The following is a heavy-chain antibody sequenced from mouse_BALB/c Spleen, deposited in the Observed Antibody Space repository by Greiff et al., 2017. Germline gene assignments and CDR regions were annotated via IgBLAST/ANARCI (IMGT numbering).Heavy chain of an antibody. CDR1: GFTFSDYY. J-gene: IGHJ4*01. CDR3: ARGGYHAMDY. Sequence: EVMLVESGGGLVKPGGSLKLSCAASGFTFSDYYMYWVRQTPEKRLEWVATISDGGSYTYYPDSVKGRFTISRDNAKNNLYLQMSSLKSEDTAMYYCARGGYHAMDYWGQGTSVTVSS. V-gene: IGHV5-4*02. CDR2: ISDGGSYT.